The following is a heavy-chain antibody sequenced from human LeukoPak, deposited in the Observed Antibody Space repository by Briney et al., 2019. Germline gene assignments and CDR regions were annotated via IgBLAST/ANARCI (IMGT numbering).Heavy chain of an antibody. D-gene: IGHD1-1*01. CDR2: IYHSGST. CDR3: ARDRTAGLHLNWFDP. J-gene: IGHJ5*02. Sequence: PSETLSLTCAVSGYSISSGYYWGWIRQPPGKGLEWIGSIYHSGSTYYNPSLNSRVTISVDTSKNQFSLKLSSVTAADTAVYYCARDRTAGLHLNWFDPWGQGTLVTVSS. V-gene: IGHV4-38-2*02. CDR1: GYSISSGYY.